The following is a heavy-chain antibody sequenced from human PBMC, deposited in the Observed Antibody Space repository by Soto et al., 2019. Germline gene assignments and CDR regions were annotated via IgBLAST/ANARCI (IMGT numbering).Heavy chain of an antibody. D-gene: IGHD6-6*01. V-gene: IGHV3-23*01. Sequence: PGGSPRLSCAASGFTFSSYAMSWVRQAPGKGLEWVSAISGSGGSTYYADSVKGRFTISRDNSKNTLYLQMNSLRAEDTAVYYCAEDPYSSSSDEFDYWGQGTLVTVSS. J-gene: IGHJ4*02. CDR2: ISGSGGST. CDR1: GFTFSSYA. CDR3: AEDPYSSSSDEFDY.